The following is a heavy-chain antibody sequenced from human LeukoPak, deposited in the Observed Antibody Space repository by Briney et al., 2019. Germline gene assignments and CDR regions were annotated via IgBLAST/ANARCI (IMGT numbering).Heavy chain of an antibody. V-gene: IGHV3-23*01. D-gene: IGHD3-22*01. CDR1: GFTFSNYA. CDR3: AKDGADYYDSSGYYSHVPLDD. J-gene: IGHJ4*02. Sequence: GGSLRLSCAASGFTFSNYAMSWVRQAPGKGLEWVSGISGSGGSTYYADSVKGRFTISGDNSKNTLFLQMNSLRAEDTAVYYCAKDGADYYDSSGYYSHVPLDDWGQGTLVTVSS. CDR2: ISGSGGST.